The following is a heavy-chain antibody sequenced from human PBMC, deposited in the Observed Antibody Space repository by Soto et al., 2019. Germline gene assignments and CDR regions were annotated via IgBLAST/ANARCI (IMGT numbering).Heavy chain of an antibody. CDR1: GFTFCQYG. CDR2: ISSSSTT. V-gene: IGHV3-48*01. J-gene: IGHJ4*02. Sequence: EVQLVESGGGLVLPGGSLRLSCAASGFTFCQYGLNWVRQAPGKGLEWVSFISSSSTTQYADSVRGRFTISRDNAKNSMYLQMNSLRAEDTAMYYCAREVGHIDYWGQGTLVTVSS. CDR3: AREVGHIDY. D-gene: IGHD1-26*01.